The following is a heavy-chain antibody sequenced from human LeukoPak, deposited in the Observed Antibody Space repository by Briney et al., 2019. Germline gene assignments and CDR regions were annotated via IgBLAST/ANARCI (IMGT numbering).Heavy chain of an antibody. D-gene: IGHD3-9*01. V-gene: IGHV4-4*07. CDR2: IYTSGST. J-gene: IGHJ4*02. CDR3: ASEGAYYDILTGWGRLSFDY. CDR1: GGSISSYY. Sequence: SETLSLTCTVSGGSISSYYWSWIRQPAGKGLEWIGRIYTSGSTNYNPSLKSRVTISVDTSKNQFSLKLSSVTAADTAVYYCASEGAYYDILTGWGRLSFDYWGQRTLVTVSS.